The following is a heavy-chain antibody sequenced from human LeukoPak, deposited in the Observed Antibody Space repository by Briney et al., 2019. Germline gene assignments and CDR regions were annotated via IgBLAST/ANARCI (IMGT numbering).Heavy chain of an antibody. Sequence: GASVKVSCKASGYTFTGYYMHWVRQAPGQGLEWMGWINPNSGGTNYAQKFQGRVTMTRDTSISTAYMELSRLRSDDTAVYYCARDPREEVPSVLYYDFWSGYSSYGMDVWGQGTTVTVSS. J-gene: IGHJ6*02. CDR3: ARDPREEVPSVLYYDFWSGYSSYGMDV. CDR1: GYTFTGYY. V-gene: IGHV1-2*02. D-gene: IGHD3-3*01. CDR2: INPNSGGT.